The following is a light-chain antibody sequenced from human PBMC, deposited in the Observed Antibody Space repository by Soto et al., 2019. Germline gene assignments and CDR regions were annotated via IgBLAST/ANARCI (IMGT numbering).Light chain of an antibody. J-gene: IGKJ1*01. CDR3: QQSYSSPPT. CDR2: DAS. Sequence: GDRVTITCRASQSISSWLAWYQQKPGKALKLLIYDASSLESGVPSRFSGSGSGTDFTLTISSLQPEDFATYYCQQSYSSPPTFGQGTKVDIK. V-gene: IGKV1-5*01. CDR1: QSISSW.